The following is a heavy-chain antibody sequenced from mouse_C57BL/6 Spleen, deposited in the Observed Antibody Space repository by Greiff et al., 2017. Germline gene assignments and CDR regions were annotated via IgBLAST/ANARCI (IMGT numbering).Heavy chain of an antibody. D-gene: IGHD3-2*02. CDR2: INPNYGTT. V-gene: IGHV1-39*01. J-gene: IGHJ2*01. CDR3: ARRTAQAPGYYFDY. Sequence: LQESGPELVKPGASVKISCKASGYSFTDYNMNWVKQSNGKSLEWIGVINPNYGTTSYNQKFKGKATLTVDQSSSTAYMQLNSLTSEDSAVYYCARRTAQAPGYYFDYWGQGTTLTVSS. CDR1: GYSFTDYN.